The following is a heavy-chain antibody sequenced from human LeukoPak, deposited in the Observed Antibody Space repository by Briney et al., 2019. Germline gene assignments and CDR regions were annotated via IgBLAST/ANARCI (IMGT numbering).Heavy chain of an antibody. CDR3: TTRQKYDFVQ. D-gene: IGHD3-16*01. CDR2: ISGNGAIT. CDR1: GFTFSTSV. Sequence: PGGSLRLSCAASGFTFSTSVMTWVRQSPGKGLEWLAVISGNGAITYHADSVKGRLTISRDNSKNTLYLDMNSLRAEDTAVYCCTTRQKYDFVQWGQGTLVTVSS. V-gene: IGHV3-23*01. J-gene: IGHJ1*01.